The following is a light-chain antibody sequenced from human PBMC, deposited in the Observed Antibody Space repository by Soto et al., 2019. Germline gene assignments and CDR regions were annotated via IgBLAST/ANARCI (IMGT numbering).Light chain of an antibody. CDR1: QTISSW. CDR3: QHYNSYPWT. V-gene: IGKV1-5*01. CDR2: DAS. J-gene: IGKJ1*01. Sequence: DIQMTQSPSTLSASVGDRVTISCRASQTISSWLAWYQQKPGKAPKLLIYDASNLESGVPSRFSGSGSGTEFTLTISSLQTDDFATYYCQHYNSYPWTFGQGTKVEI.